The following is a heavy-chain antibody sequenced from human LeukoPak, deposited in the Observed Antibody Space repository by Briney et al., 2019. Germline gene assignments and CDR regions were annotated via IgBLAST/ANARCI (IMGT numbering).Heavy chain of an antibody. CDR2: IYYSGST. J-gene: IGHJ3*02. Sequence: SETLSLTCTVSGGSFSTYYWIWIRQPPGKGLEWIGYIYYSGSTYYNPSLKSRVTISLDTSKNQFSLKLSSVTAADTAVYYCARYSSTFRGDAFDIWGQGTMVTVSS. V-gene: IGHV4-59*08. CDR1: GGSFSTYY. CDR3: ARYSSTFRGDAFDI. D-gene: IGHD6-13*01.